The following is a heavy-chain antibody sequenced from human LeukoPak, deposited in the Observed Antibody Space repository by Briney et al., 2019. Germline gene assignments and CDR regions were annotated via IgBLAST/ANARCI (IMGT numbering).Heavy chain of an antibody. J-gene: IGHJ4*02. Sequence: SETLSLTCTVSGGSISSYYWSWIRQPPGKGLEWIGYIYYSGSTNYNPSLKSRVTIKVDTSKNQFSLKLSSVTAADTAVYYCARDSRGSYLGYRGQGTLVTVSS. D-gene: IGHD1-26*01. CDR3: ARDSRGSYLGY. CDR1: GGSISSYY. V-gene: IGHV4-59*01. CDR2: IYYSGST.